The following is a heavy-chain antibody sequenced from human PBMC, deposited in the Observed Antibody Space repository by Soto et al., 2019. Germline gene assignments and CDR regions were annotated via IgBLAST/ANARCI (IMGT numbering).Heavy chain of an antibody. CDR3: ARDGAVGLFDY. CDR2: ISAYNGNT. Sequence: QVQLVQSGAEVKKPGASVKVSCKASGYTFTSYGISWVRQAPGQGLEWMGWISAYNGNTNDAQKIQGRVTMTTDTPTSPAYIQLRSLRSADTAVYYCARDGAVGLFDYWGQGTRVTVST. V-gene: IGHV1-18*01. D-gene: IGHD1-26*01. CDR1: GYTFTSYG. J-gene: IGHJ4*02.